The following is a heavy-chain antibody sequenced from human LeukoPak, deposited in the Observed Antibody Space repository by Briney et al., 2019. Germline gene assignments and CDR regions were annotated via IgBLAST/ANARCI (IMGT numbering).Heavy chain of an antibody. Sequence: GGSLRLSCAASGCTFSSYAMSWVRQAPGKGMEWVSAISGSGGSTYYADSVKGRFTISRDNSKNTLYLQMNSLRAEDTAVYYCAKDRLRGGYYWGQGTLVTVSS. CDR3: AKDRLRGGYY. D-gene: IGHD4-17*01. V-gene: IGHV3-23*01. J-gene: IGHJ4*02. CDR1: GCTFSSYA. CDR2: ISGSGGST.